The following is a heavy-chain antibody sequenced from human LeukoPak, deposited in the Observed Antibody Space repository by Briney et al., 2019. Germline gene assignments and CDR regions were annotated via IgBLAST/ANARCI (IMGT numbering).Heavy chain of an antibody. CDR1: GGTFSSYA. Sequence: ASVKVSCKASGGTFSSYAISWVRQAPGQGLEWMGGIIPIFGTANYAQKFQGRVTITADESTSTAYMELSSLRSEDTAVYYCARMSGRIAAAGYFDYWGQGTLVTVSS. V-gene: IGHV1-69*13. CDR2: IIPIFGTA. J-gene: IGHJ4*02. CDR3: ARMSGRIAAAGYFDY. D-gene: IGHD6-13*01.